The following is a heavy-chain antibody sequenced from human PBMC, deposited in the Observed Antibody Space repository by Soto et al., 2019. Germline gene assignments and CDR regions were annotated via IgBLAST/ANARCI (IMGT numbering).Heavy chain of an antibody. D-gene: IGHD6-13*01. CDR3: ARENSLGYPDYYFDY. J-gene: IGHJ4*02. CDR1: GGSVSSGSYY. Sequence: TLSLTCTVSGGSVSSGSYYWSWIRQPPGKGLEWIGYIYYSGSTNYNPSLKSRVTISVDTSKNQFSLKLSSVTAADTAVYYCARENSLGYPDYYFDYWGQGTMVTVYS. CDR2: IYYSGST. V-gene: IGHV4-61*01.